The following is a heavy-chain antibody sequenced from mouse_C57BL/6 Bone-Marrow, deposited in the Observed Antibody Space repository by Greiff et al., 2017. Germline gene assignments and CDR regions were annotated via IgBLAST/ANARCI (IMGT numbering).Heavy chain of an antibody. Sequence: VQLKESGAELVRPGASVKLSCTASGFNIKDDYMHWVKQRPEQGLEWIGWIDPENGDTEYASKFQGKATITADTSSNTAYLQLSSLTSEDTAVYYGATIATVVATGFGYWGQGTTLTVSS. CDR1: GFNIKDDY. V-gene: IGHV14-4*01. D-gene: IGHD1-1*01. J-gene: IGHJ2*01. CDR2: IDPENGDT. CDR3: ATIATVVATGFGY.